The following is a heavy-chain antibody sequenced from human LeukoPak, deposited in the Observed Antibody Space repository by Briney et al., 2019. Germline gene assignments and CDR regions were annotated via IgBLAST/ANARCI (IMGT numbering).Heavy chain of an antibody. Sequence: PSETLSLTCTVSGGSISSSSYYWGWIRQPPGKGLEWIGSIYYSGSTYYNPSLKSRVTISVDTSKSQFSLKLSSVTAADTAVYYCARGGVVGATKEIDYWGQGTLVTVSS. CDR2: IYYSGST. CDR1: GGSISSSSYY. V-gene: IGHV4-39*07. J-gene: IGHJ4*02. D-gene: IGHD1-26*01. CDR3: ARGGVVGATKEIDY.